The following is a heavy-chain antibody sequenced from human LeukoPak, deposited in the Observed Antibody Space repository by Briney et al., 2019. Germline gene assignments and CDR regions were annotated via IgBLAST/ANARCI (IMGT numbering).Heavy chain of an antibody. CDR1: GFPFSSHW. CDR2: IRQDGNEK. J-gene: IGHJ4*02. D-gene: IGHD4-23*01. Sequence: PGGSLRLSCAASGFPFSSHWMSRVRQAPGKGLEWVAHIRQDGNEKQYMESVRGPFTISRDNTKNSMYLQMDSPRDEDTAVYDCARAGRSTYGGSSDYWGQRTLVTVSS. CDR3: ARAGRSTYGGSSDY. V-gene: IGHV3-7*01.